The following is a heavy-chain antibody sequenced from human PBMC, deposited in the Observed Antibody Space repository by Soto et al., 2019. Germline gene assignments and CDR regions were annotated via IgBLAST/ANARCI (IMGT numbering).Heavy chain of an antibody. V-gene: IGHV3-53*02. CDR1: GFTVSSNH. J-gene: IGHJ4*02. CDR3: AADAKGIPFDY. CDR2: IDSGGRT. Sequence: EVQLVETGGDLIQPGGSLRLSCAVSGFTVSSNHMSWVRQAPGKGLEWVSIIDSGGRTYYADSVKGRFTISRDTSKSTLFLQMNSLRGEDSAVYYCAADAKGIPFDYWGQGTLVTVSS.